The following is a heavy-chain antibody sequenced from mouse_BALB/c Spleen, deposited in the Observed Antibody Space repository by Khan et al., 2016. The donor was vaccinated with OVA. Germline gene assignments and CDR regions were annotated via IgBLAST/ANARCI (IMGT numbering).Heavy chain of an antibody. Sequence: QIQLVQSGAELARPGTSVKLSCKASGYTFTDYNINWVKQRTGQGLEWIGEIYPGSGNTYYSEKFKGKATLTADKSYSTAYMQLSSLTSEDSAVYFCAREWGAWFAYWGQGTLVTVAA. CDR3: AREWGAWFAY. CDR2: IYPGSGNT. V-gene: IGHV1-77*01. CDR1: GYTFTDYN. J-gene: IGHJ3*01.